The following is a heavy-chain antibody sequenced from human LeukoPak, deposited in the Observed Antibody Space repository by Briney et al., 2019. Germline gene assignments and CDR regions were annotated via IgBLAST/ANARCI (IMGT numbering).Heavy chain of an antibody. V-gene: IGHV3-53*01. Sequence: HPGGSLKLSCAASGFTVSSAYISWVRQAPGKGLEWLSAIYSDGNTYYADSVKGRFTIFRDNSKNMLYLQMNSLRADDTAVYYCARAPSGWYFDSWGQGTLVTVS. D-gene: IGHD6-19*01. CDR1: GFTVSSAY. CDR3: ARAPSGWYFDS. CDR2: IYSDGNT. J-gene: IGHJ4*02.